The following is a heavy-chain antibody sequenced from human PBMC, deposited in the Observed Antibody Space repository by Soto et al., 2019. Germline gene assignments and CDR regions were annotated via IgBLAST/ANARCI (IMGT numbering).Heavy chain of an antibody. V-gene: IGHV3-30-3*01. CDR1: GFTFSSYA. CDR3: ARDSDYSYYGMDV. Sequence: GGSLRLSCAASGFTFSSYAMHWVRQAPGKGLEWVAVISYDGSNKYYADSVKGRFTISRDNSKNTLYLQMNSLRAEDTAVYYCARDSDYSYYGMDVWGQGTTVTVSS. CDR2: ISYDGSNK. J-gene: IGHJ6*02.